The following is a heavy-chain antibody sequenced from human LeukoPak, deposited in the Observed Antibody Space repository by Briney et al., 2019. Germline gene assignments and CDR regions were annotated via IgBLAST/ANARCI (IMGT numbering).Heavy chain of an antibody. D-gene: IGHD5-18*01. CDR1: GFTFSSYS. Sequence: GGSLRLSCAASGFTFSSYSMNWVRQAPGKGLEWVSSISSSSSYIYYADSVKGRFTISRDNAKNSLYLQMNSLRAEDTAVYYCARDGGYSYGNNWSDPWSQGTLVTVSS. J-gene: IGHJ5*02. V-gene: IGHV3-21*01. CDR3: ARDGGYSYGNNWSDP. CDR2: ISSSSSYI.